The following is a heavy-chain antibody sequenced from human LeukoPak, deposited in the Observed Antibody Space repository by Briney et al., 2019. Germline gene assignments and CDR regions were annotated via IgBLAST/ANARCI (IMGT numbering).Heavy chain of an antibody. D-gene: IGHD3-22*01. J-gene: IGHJ4*02. Sequence: NPSETLSLTCTVSGYSISSGYYWGWIRQPPGKGLEWIGGIYYSGSTYYNPSLKSRVTISVDTSKNQFSLKLSSVTAADTAIYYCAREHGSSGYLTYWGQGTLVTVSS. CDR1: GYSISSGYY. CDR2: IYYSGST. CDR3: AREHGSSGYLTY. V-gene: IGHV4-38-2*02.